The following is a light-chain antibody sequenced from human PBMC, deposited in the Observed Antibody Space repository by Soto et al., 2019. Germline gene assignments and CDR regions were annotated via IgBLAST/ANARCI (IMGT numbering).Light chain of an antibody. CDR3: SSYAGSNNLGL. CDR2: EVN. CDR1: NSDVGGYNY. Sequence: QSALTQPPSASGSPGQSVAISCTGTNSDVGGYNYVSWYQHHPGKAPKLMIYEVNKRPSGVPDRFSGSKSGNTASLTVSGLQAEDEADYFCSSYAGSNNLGLFGGGTKVTVL. V-gene: IGLV2-8*01. J-gene: IGLJ2*01.